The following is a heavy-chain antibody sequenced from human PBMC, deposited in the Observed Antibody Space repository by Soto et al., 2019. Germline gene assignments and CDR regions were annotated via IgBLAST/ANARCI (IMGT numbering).Heavy chain of an antibody. CDR3: ARDFYYHGSGTMGGYFDY. D-gene: IGHD3-10*01. CDR1: GVTVSSNY. Sequence: PGGSLRLSCAASGVTVSSNYMSWVRQAPGKGLEWVSVIYSGGSTYYADSLKGRFTISRDISKNTFYFKMNSLRAEDTAFFYCARDFYYHGSGTMGGYFDYWGQGTLVTVSS. CDR2: IYSGGST. J-gene: IGHJ4*02. V-gene: IGHV3-66*01.